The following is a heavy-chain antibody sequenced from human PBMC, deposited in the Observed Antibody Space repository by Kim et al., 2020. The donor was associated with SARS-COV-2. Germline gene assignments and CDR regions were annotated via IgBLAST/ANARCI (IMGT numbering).Heavy chain of an antibody. CDR3: ARVDCSGGSCYPRTPDY. J-gene: IGHJ4*02. CDR2: INTNTGNP. Sequence: ASVKVSCKASGYTFTSYAMNWVRQAPGQGLEWMGWINTNTGNPTYAQGFTGRFVFSLDTSVSTAYLQISSLKAEDTAVYYCARVDCSGGSCYPRTPDYWGQGTLLTVSS. D-gene: IGHD2-15*01. CDR1: GYTFTSYA. V-gene: IGHV7-4-1*02.